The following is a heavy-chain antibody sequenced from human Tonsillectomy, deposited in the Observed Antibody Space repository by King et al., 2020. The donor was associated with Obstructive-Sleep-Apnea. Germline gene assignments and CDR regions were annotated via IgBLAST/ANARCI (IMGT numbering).Heavy chain of an antibody. V-gene: IGHV3-30-3*01. CDR3: AGENYGAFYFDY. Sequence: VQLVESGGGVVQPGRSLRLSCAASGFTFRSYAMHWVRQAPGKGLEWVAVISYDGSNKYYADSVKGRFTISRDNSKSTLYLQMNSLRVEDTAVYYCAGENYGAFYFDYWGQGTLVTVSS. J-gene: IGHJ4*02. CDR1: GFTFRSYA. D-gene: IGHD4-17*01. CDR2: ISYDGSNK.